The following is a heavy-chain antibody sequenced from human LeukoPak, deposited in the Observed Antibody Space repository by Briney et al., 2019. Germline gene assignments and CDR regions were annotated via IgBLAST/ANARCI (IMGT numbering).Heavy chain of an antibody. CDR2: IIPIFGTA. D-gene: IGHD3-3*01. Sequence: GSSVKVSCKASGGTFSSYAIGWVRQAPGQGLEWMGGIIPIFGTANYAQKFQGRVTITTDESTSTAYMELSSLRSEDTAVYYCARGEVYYDFWSGYRDDAFDIWGQGTMVTVSS. V-gene: IGHV1-69*05. CDR1: GGTFSSYA. CDR3: ARGEVYYDFWSGYRDDAFDI. J-gene: IGHJ3*02.